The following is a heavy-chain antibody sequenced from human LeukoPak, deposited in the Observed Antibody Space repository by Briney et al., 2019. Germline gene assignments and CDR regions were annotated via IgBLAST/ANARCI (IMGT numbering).Heavy chain of an antibody. CDR2: TSGSGGST. D-gene: IGHD4-17*01. J-gene: IGHJ1*01. CDR3: AKLRYGDYPPEYFQH. V-gene: IGHV3-23*01. Sequence: GGSLRLSCAASGFTFSSYAMSWVRQAPGKGLEWVSATSGSGGSTYYADSVKGRFTISRDNSKNTLYLQMNSLRAEDTAVYYCAKLRYGDYPPEYFQHWGQGTLVTVSS. CDR1: GFTFSSYA.